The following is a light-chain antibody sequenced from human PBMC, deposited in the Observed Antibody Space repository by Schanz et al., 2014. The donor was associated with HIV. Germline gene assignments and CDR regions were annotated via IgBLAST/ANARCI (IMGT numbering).Light chain of an antibody. CDR3: QQLKSHPLT. V-gene: IGKV1-13*02. J-gene: IGKJ4*01. Sequence: AIQLTQSPSSLSASVGDRVTITCRASQAISSSLAWYQQKPGKTPNLLIFGASTLQTGVPSRFSGSGSGTDFTLTIASLQPEDFATYYCQQLKSHPLTFGGGTRVDI. CDR2: GAS. CDR1: QAISSS.